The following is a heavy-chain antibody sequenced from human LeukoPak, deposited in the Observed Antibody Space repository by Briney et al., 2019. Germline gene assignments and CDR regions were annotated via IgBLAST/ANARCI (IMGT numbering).Heavy chain of an antibody. CDR2: IIPIFGVT. CDR3: ARDNPPGTYGSGSSD. Sequence: ASVKVSCKATGGTFSTFPVSWVRQAPGQGLEWVGGIIPIFGVTTYAQAFQDRVTITADESTGTAYMELSSLTSDDTAVYYCARDNPPGTYGSGSSDWGQGTLVTVSS. CDR1: GGTFSTFP. J-gene: IGHJ4*02. D-gene: IGHD3-10*01. V-gene: IGHV1-69*13.